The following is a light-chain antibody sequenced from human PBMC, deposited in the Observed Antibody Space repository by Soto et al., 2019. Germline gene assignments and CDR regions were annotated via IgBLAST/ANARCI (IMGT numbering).Light chain of an antibody. CDR2: DAS. CDR3: QQRSNWPPT. Sequence: SLFTQSPATLSLFPGERCTPSRRASQSVSSYLAWYQKKHGQXSRXXIYDASNRATGIPARFSGSGSGTDLTITISSLEPEDVEVYDCQQRSNWPPTFGQGTKVDI. J-gene: IGKJ1*01. CDR1: QSVSSY. V-gene: IGKV3-11*01.